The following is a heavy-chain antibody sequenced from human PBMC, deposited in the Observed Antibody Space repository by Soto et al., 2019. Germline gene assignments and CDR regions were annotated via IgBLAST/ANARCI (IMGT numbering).Heavy chain of an antibody. CDR1: GDSVSSNSAA. Sequence: SQTLSLTCVISGDSVSSNSAAWNWIRQSPSRGLEWLGRTYYRSKWYNDYAVSVKSRITINPGTSKNQFSLQLNSVTPEDTAVYYCARDRGSFSGSGWSLCDYWGQGTLVTVSS. J-gene: IGHJ4*02. CDR3: ARDRGSFSGSGWSLCDY. CDR2: TYYRSKWYN. V-gene: IGHV6-1*01. D-gene: IGHD6-19*01.